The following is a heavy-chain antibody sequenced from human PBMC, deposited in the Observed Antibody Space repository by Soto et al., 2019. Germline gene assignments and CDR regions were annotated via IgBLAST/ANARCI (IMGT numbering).Heavy chain of an antibody. J-gene: IGHJ6*02. CDR3: ASNGVLHGYDFWTANNYYYYGMDV. D-gene: IGHD3-3*01. V-gene: IGHV3-11*01. Sequence: QVQLVESGGGLVKPGGSLRLSCAASGFTFSDYYMSWIRQAPGKGLEWVSYISSSGSTIYYADSVKGRFTISRDNAKNSLYLQINSLRAEDTAVYYCASNGVLHGYDFWTANNYYYYGMDVWGQGTTVTVSS. CDR2: ISSSGSTI. CDR1: GFTFSDYY.